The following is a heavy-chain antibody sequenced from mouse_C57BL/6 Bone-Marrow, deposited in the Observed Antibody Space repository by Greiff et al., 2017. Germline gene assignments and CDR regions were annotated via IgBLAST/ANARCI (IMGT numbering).Heavy chain of an antibody. Sequence: VQLQQSGAELVRPGASVKLSCTASGFNIKDDYMHWVKQRPEQGLEWIGWIDPENGDTEYASKFQGKATITADTSSNTAYLQLSNLTSEDTAVYYCTPLYCGSSYIYWYCDVWGTGTTVTVSS. CDR3: TPLYCGSSYIYWYCDV. CDR2: IDPENGDT. V-gene: IGHV14-4*01. J-gene: IGHJ1*03. D-gene: IGHD1-1*01. CDR1: GFNIKDDY.